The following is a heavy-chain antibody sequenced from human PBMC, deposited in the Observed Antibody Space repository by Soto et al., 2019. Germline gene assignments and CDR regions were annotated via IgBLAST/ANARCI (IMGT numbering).Heavy chain of an antibody. CDR3: ARDPYTAMVHYNWFDP. D-gene: IGHD5-18*01. Sequence: GGSLRLSCAASGFTFDDYGMSWVRQAPGKGLEWVSGINWNGGSTGYADSVKGRFTISRDNAKNSLYLQMNSLRAEDTALYYCARDPYTAMVHYNWFDPWGQGTLVTVSS. CDR1: GFTFDDYG. CDR2: INWNGGST. J-gene: IGHJ5*02. V-gene: IGHV3-20*04.